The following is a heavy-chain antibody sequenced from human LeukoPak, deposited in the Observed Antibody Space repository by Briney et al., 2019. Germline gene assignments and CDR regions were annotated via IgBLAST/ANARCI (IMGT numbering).Heavy chain of an antibody. Sequence: ASVKVSCKASGGTFSSYAISWVRQAPGQGLEWMGWINPNSGGTNYAQKFQGRVTMTRDTSISTAYMELSRLRSDDTAVYYCARVYSSGWSPGIDYWGQGTLVTVSS. D-gene: IGHD6-19*01. CDR2: INPNSGGT. V-gene: IGHV1-2*02. J-gene: IGHJ4*02. CDR1: GGTFSSYA. CDR3: ARVYSSGWSPGIDY.